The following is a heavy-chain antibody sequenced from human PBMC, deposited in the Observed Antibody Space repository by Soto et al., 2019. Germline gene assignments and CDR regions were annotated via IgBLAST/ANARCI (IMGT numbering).Heavy chain of an antibody. J-gene: IGHJ6*02. CDR2: IDWDDDK. V-gene: IGHV2-70*01. CDR3: ARTITVQLERRESRIPTYGMDV. D-gene: IGHD1-1*01. CDR1: GFSLSTSGMC. Sequence: ESGPTLVNPTQTLTLTCTFSGFSLSTSGMCVSWIRQPPGKALEWLALIDWDDDKYYSTSLKTRLTISKDTSKNQVVLTMTNMDPVDTATYYCARTITVQLERRESRIPTYGMDVWGQGTTVTVSS.